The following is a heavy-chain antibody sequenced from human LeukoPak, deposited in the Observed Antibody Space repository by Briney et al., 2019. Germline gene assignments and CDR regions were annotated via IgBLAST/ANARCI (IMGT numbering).Heavy chain of an antibody. Sequence: ASVKVSCKASGYTFTSSALNWVRQAPGQGLEWMGWINTNTGNPTYAQGFTGRFVFSLDTSVNTAYLHISSLEAEDTAIYYCATDLKKGDSGCFDYWGQGTLVTVSS. J-gene: IGHJ4*02. CDR2: INTNTGNP. D-gene: IGHD6-19*01. V-gene: IGHV7-4-1*02. CDR3: ATDLKKGDSGCFDY. CDR1: GYTFTSSA.